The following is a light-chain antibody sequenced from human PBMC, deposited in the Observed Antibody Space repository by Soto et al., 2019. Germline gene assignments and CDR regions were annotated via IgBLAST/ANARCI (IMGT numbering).Light chain of an antibody. V-gene: IGLV2-8*01. J-gene: IGLJ3*02. CDR2: EVS. CDR3: SSYAGSNNWV. CDR1: SSDVADYNY. Sequence: SALTQPPSASGSPGQSVTISCTGTSSDVADYNYVSWYQQYPGKAPKLMIYEVSKRPSGVPDRFSGSKSGNTASLTVSGLQAEDEADYYCSSYAGSNNWVFGGGTKLTVL.